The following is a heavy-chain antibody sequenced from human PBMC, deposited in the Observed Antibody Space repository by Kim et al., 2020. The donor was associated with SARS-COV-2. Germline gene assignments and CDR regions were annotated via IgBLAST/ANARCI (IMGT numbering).Heavy chain of an antibody. CDR3: ARSREVRGVITPEYFDY. D-gene: IGHD3-10*01. Sequence: LTRRVTISVDTSKNQFSLKLGSVTAADTAVYYCARSREVRGVITPEYFDYWGQGTLVTVSS. J-gene: IGHJ4*02. V-gene: IGHV4-61*06.